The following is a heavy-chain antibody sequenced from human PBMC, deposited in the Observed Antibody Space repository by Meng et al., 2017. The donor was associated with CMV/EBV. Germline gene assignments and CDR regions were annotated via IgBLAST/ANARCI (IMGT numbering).Heavy chain of an antibody. CDR1: AFGNYH. CDR3: ARSDCSRSSCYLATFDH. CDR2: IDPTGGRT. Sequence: AFGNYHMRWVRQAPGQGPEWMGIIDPTGGRTNYARDFEGRVTMTRDTSTNTVYLELTSLRDDDTAVYYCARSDCSRSSCYLATFDHWGQGTLVTVSS. D-gene: IGHD2-2*01. V-gene: IGHV1-46*01. J-gene: IGHJ4*02.